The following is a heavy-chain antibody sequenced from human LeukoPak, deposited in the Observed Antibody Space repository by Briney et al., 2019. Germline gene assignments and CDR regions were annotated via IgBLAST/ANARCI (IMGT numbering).Heavy chain of an antibody. J-gene: IGHJ4*02. V-gene: IGHV1-69*01. CDR2: IIPIFGTA. CDR1: GGTFSSYA. D-gene: IGHD5/OR15-5a*01. CDR3: ARGPRKSTISSPYFDY. Sequence: SVKVSCKASGGTFSSYAISWVRQAPAQGLEWMGGIIPIFGTANYAQKFQGRVTITADESTSTAYMELSSLRSEDTAVYYCARGPRKSTISSPYFDYWGQGTLVTVSS.